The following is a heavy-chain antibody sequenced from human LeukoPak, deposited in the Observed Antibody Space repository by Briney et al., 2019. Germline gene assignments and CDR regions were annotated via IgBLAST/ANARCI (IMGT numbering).Heavy chain of an antibody. CDR2: AYYSGST. V-gene: IGHV4-34*01. D-gene: IGHD3-10*01. CDR1: GGSFSGYY. J-gene: IGHJ3*02. CDR3: AKSNGYGLVDI. Sequence: SETLSLTCVVYGGSFSGYYWGWLRQPPGKGLEWIGRAYYSGSTYYNPSLESRVTISIDTSKNQFSLKVTSVTAADTAVYYCAKSNGYGLVDIWGQGTMVTVSS.